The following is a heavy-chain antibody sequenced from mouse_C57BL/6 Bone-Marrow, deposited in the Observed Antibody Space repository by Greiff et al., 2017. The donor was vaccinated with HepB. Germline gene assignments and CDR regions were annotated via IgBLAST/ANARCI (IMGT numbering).Heavy chain of an antibody. Sequence: DVQLVESGGGLVKPGGSLKLSCAASGFTFSSYAMSWVRQTPEKRLEWVATISDGGSYTYYPDNVKGRFTISRDNAKNNLYLQMSHLKSEDTAMYYCAREEARGYFDVWGTGTTVTVSS. V-gene: IGHV5-4*01. CDR3: AREEARGYFDV. CDR1: GFTFSSYA. D-gene: IGHD6-1*01. J-gene: IGHJ1*03. CDR2: ISDGGSYT.